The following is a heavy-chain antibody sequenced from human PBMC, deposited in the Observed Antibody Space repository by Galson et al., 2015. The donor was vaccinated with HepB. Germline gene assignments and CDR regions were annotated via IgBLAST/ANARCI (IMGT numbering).Heavy chain of an antibody. J-gene: IGHJ4*02. Sequence: ETLSLTCTDSGVSISSYYWSWIRQPPGKGLEWIGYIFYRGSTNYNPSLKSRVTISVDPSKNQFSLKVNSVTAADTAVYYCARATGTTTATSLDYWGQGTLVTVSS. CDR1: GVSISSYY. CDR2: IFYRGST. V-gene: IGHV4-59*01. D-gene: IGHD4-17*01. CDR3: ARATGTTTATSLDY.